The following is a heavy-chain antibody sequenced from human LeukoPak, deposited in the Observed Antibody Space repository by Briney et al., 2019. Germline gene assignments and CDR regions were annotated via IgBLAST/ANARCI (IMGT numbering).Heavy chain of an antibody. J-gene: IGHJ4*02. Sequence: GGSLTLSCAPSGFTLSSYAMSWVRQAPGKGLEWVSAISGSGGSTFYADSVKGRFTLSRDNSKNTLYLQMNSLRAGDTAVYYCAKADSGMANFHWGEGTLVTVSS. V-gene: IGHV3-23*01. CDR3: AKADSGMANFH. CDR2: ISGSGGST. CDR1: GFTLSSYA. D-gene: IGHD5-24*01.